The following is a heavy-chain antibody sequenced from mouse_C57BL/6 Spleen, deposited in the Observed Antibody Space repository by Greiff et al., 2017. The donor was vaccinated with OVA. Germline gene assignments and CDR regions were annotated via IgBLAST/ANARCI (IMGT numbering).Heavy chain of an antibody. CDR1: GFTFSDYY. CDR3: ARVGDYYGGMDY. CDR2: INYDGSST. J-gene: IGHJ4*01. V-gene: IGHV5-16*01. D-gene: IGHD1-1*01. Sequence: EVQVVESEGGLVQPGSSMKLSCTASGFTFSDYYMAWVRQVPEKGLEWVANINYDGSSTYYLDSLKSRFIISRDNAKNILYLQMSSLKSEDTATYYCARVGDYYGGMDYWGQGTSVTVSS.